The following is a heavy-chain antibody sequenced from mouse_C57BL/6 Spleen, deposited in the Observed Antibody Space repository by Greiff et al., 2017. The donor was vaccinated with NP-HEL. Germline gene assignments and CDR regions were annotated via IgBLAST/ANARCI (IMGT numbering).Heavy chain of an antibody. CDR1: GYTFTSYW. CDR3: ARGSSYGYWYFDV. J-gene: IGHJ1*03. D-gene: IGHD1-1*01. V-gene: IGHV1-52*01. CDR2: IDPSDSET. Sequence: QVQLQQPGAELVRPGSSVKLSCKASGYTFTSYWMHWVKQRPIQGLEWIGNIDPSDSETHYNQKFKDKATLTVDKSSSTAYMQLSSLTSEDSAVYYCARGSSYGYWYFDVWGTGTTVTVSS.